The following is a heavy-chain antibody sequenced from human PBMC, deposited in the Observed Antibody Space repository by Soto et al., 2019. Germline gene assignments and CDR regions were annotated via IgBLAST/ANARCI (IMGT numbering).Heavy chain of an antibody. Sequence: QVQLVQSGAEVKKPGSSVKVSCKASGGTFSSYAISWVRQAPGQGLEWMGGIIPIFGTANYAQKFQGRGTITADESTSTAYMELSSLRSEDTAVYYCARVSFGGDVTPYYYYYGMDVWGQGTTVTVSS. CDR1: GGTFSSYA. V-gene: IGHV1-69*01. CDR2: IIPIFGTA. J-gene: IGHJ6*02. CDR3: ARVSFGGDVTPYYYYYGMDV. D-gene: IGHD3-10*01.